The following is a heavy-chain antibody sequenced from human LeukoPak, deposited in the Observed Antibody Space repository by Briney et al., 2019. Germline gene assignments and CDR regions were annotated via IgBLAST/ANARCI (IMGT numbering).Heavy chain of an antibody. Sequence: SETLSLTCTVSGASFSTYYWSWIRQPPGRGLGWIGYIYYSGSTDYNPSLKSRVTMSLDTSKNQFSLNLNSVTAADTAIYYCARAVITFGGAVAKGFDCWGQGTLVTVSS. D-gene: IGHD3-16*01. J-gene: IGHJ4*02. CDR2: IYYSGST. CDR1: GASFSTYY. V-gene: IGHV4-59*01. CDR3: ARAVITFGGAVAKGFDC.